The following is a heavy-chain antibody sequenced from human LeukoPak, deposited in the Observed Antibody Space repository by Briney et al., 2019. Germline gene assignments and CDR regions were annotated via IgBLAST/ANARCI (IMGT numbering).Heavy chain of an antibody. Sequence: GGSLRLSCAASGFTSSSYSMNWVRQAPGKGLEWVSSISSSSSYIYYADSVKGRFTISRDNAKNSLYLQMNSLRAEDTAVYYCARDPIRGDAFDIWGQGTMVTVSS. CDR3: ARDPIRGDAFDI. V-gene: IGHV3-21*01. CDR2: ISSSSSYI. D-gene: IGHD5-12*01. J-gene: IGHJ3*02. CDR1: GFTSSSYS.